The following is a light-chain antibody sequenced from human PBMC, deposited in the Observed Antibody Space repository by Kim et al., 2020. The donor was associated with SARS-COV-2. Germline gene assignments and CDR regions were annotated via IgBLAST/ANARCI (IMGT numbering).Light chain of an antibody. CDR3: SSYAGSSNPVV. CDR1: SSDVGSYDY. V-gene: IGLV2-8*01. J-gene: IGLJ3*02. Sequence: QSALTQPPSASGFPGQSVTISCTGTSSDVGSYDYVSWYQQHPGKAPKLMIYEVTKRPSGVPDRFSGSKSGNTASLTVSGLQAEDEADYYCSSYAGSSNPVVFGGGTQLTVL. CDR2: EVT.